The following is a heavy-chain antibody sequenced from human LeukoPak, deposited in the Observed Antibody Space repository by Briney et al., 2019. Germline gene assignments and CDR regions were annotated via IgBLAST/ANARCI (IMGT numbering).Heavy chain of an antibody. V-gene: IGHV3-33*01. J-gene: IGHJ4*02. Sequence: PGRSLRLSCAASGFTFSSYGMHWVRQAPGKGLEWVVVIWYDGSNKYYADSVKGRFTISRDNSKNTLYLQMNSLRAEDTAVYYCARDRGFIVVVPAAFDYWGQGTLVTVSS. CDR2: IWYDGSNK. CDR1: GFTFSSYG. D-gene: IGHD2-2*01. CDR3: ARDRGFIVVVPAAFDY.